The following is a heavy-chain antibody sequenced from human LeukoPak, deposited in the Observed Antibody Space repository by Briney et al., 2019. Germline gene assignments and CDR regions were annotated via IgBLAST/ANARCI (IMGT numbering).Heavy chain of an antibody. CDR1: GGSLSGYY. CDR3: ARGPASGSNFAWFDT. V-gene: IGHV4-34*01. J-gene: IGHJ5*02. CDR2: INDSGTT. D-gene: IGHD3-10*01. Sequence: SETLSLTCAVYGGSLSGYYWNWIRQSPGKVLEWIGEINDSGTTNYNPSLKSRATISIDRSRKQFSLRLTSVTAADTAVYYCARGPASGSNFAWFDTWGQGTLVTVSS.